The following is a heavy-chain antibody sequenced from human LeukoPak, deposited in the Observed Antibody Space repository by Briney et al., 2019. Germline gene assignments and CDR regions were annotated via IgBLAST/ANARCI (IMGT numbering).Heavy chain of an antibody. CDR3: TRGLSIATRPAYYFDY. CDR1: GHTFTDYY. CDR2: INPDSGGT. Sequence: RASLKVSCKASGHTFTDYYMHCVRQAPGQGFEWMGWINPDSGGTNYAQKFQGRVTMTRDTSISTAYMELTSPRSDDTAVYYCTRGLSIATRPAYYFDYWGQGTLVTVSS. D-gene: IGHD6-6*01. J-gene: IGHJ4*02. V-gene: IGHV1-2*02.